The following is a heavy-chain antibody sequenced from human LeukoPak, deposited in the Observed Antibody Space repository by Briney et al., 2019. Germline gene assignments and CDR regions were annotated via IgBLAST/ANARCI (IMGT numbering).Heavy chain of an antibody. D-gene: IGHD3-10*01. CDR2: IKQDGSEK. J-gene: IGHJ4*02. V-gene: IGHV3-7*01. CDR1: GFTVSSNY. Sequence: GGSLRLSCAASGFTVSSNYMSWVRQAPGKGLEWVANIKQDGSEKYYVDSVKGRFTISRDNAKNSLYLQMNSLRAEDTAVYYCARDGEYYGSGSPDHWGQGTLVTVSS. CDR3: ARDGEYYGSGSPDH.